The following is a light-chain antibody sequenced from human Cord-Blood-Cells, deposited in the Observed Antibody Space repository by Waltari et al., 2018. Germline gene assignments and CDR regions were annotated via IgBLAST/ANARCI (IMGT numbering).Light chain of an antibody. CDR3: QQYNNWHPYT. Sequence: EIVMTQSPATLSVSPGERATLSCRASQSGSSNLVWYQQKPGQAPRHLIYGASTSATGIPARISGSRSCTEFTLTISSLQSEDFAVYYCQQYNNWHPYTFGQGTKLEIK. CDR2: GAS. CDR1: QSGSSN. J-gene: IGKJ2*01. V-gene: IGKV3-15*01.